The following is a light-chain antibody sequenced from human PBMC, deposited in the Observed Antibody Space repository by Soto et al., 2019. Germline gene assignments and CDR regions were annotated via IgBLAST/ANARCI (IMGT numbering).Light chain of an antibody. CDR3: QKYNTAPRT. V-gene: IGKV1-27*01. J-gene: IGKJ1*01. CDR2: AAS. CDR1: QDISNY. Sequence: DIQMTQSPSSLSASVGGRVTITCRASQDISNYLAWYQQKPGKVPKLLVYAASTLQSGVPSRFSGSGSGTDFTLTISSLQPEDAATYYCQKYNTAPRTFGQGTKVDI.